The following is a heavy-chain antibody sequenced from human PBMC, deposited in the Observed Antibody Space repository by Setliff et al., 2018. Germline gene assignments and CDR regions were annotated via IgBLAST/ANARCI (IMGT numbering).Heavy chain of an antibody. CDR2: ISASGDTT. V-gene: IGHV3-23*01. CDR1: GFTFRSYS. Sequence: PGGSLRLSCAASGFTFRSYSMTWVRQAPGKGLEWVSIISASGDTTYYADSVKGRFTISRDNSKNTLYLQMNSLRAEDTAVYYCAKGPRYDSSYYFDYWGQGTLVTVSS. D-gene: IGHD6-6*01. CDR3: AKGPRYDSSYYFDY. J-gene: IGHJ4*02.